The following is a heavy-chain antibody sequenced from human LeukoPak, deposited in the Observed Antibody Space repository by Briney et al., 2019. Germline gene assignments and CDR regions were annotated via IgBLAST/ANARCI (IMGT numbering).Heavy chain of an antibody. CDR3: ARSVQNYYDSSGQTKIDY. D-gene: IGHD3-22*01. Sequence: GASVKVSCKASGYTSTSYYMHWVRQAPGQGLEWMGIINPSGGSTSYAQKFQGRVTMTRDMSTSTVYMELSSLRSEDTAVYYCARSVQNYYDSSGQTKIDYWGQGTLVTVSS. CDR2: INPSGGST. V-gene: IGHV1-46*01. CDR1: GYTSTSYY. J-gene: IGHJ4*02.